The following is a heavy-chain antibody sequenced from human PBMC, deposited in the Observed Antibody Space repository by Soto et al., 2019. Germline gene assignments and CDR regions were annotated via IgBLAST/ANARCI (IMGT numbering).Heavy chain of an antibody. CDR1: GFTFGTYG. D-gene: IGHD2-2*01. Sequence: QVQLVESGGGVVQPGRSLRLSCAASGFTFGTYGMHWVRQAPGKGLEWVSGIWYDGSKEYYADSVKGRFTISRDNSKNTLNLQMNSLRAEDTAVYYCAGGWASGQYHSAFDFWGHGTMITVSS. CDR3: AGGWASGQYHSAFDF. J-gene: IGHJ3*01. CDR2: IWYDGSKE. V-gene: IGHV3-33*01.